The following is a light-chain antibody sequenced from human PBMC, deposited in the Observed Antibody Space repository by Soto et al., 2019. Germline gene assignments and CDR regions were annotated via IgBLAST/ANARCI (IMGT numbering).Light chain of an antibody. V-gene: IGKV1-13*02. Sequence: AIQMTQSPSSLSASVGDRVTISCRASQVIGNDLAWYQQKPGKAPRLLIYDASSLESGVPSRFSGSGSGTEFTLTISSLQPDDFATYYCQQYNSYPITFGQGTRLEIK. CDR3: QQYNSYPIT. CDR1: QVIGND. J-gene: IGKJ5*01. CDR2: DAS.